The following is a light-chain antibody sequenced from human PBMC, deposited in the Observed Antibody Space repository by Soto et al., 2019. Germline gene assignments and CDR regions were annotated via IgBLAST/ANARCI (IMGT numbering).Light chain of an antibody. CDR3: AAWDDSRPYV. CDR1: SSNIGSNY. J-gene: IGLJ1*01. V-gene: IGLV1-47*01. Sequence: QSVLTQPPSASGTPGQRVTISCSGSSSNIGSNYVYWYQQLPGTAPKLLIYRNNQRPSGVTDRFSGSKSGTSASLAISGLRSEDEADYYCAAWDDSRPYVFGTGTKVTVL. CDR2: RNN.